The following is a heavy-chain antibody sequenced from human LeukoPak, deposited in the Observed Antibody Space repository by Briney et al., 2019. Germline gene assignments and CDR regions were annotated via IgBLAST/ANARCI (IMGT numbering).Heavy chain of an antibody. CDR1: RFTFSSYW. J-gene: IGHJ4*01. V-gene: IGHV3-7*01. CDR2: IKQDGGEK. Sequence: GGSLRLSCAASRFTFSSYWMTWVRQAPGKGLASVANIKQDGGEKYYVDSVKGRFTVSRDNAKNSLYLQMTSPRAHDTAVYYCARVRCHESPSSYYLDYSGHGTLFTVSS. CDR3: ARVRCHESPSSYYLDY. D-gene: IGHD2-8*01.